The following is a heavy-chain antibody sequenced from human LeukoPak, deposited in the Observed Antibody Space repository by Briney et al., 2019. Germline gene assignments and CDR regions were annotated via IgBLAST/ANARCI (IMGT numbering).Heavy chain of an antibody. CDR2: INHSGST. Sequence: PSETLSLTCAVYGGSFGGYYWSWIRQPPGKGLEWIGEINHSGSTNYNPSLKSRVTISVDTSKNQFSLKLSSVTAADTAVYYCARDLGARPFDYWGQGTLVTVSS. J-gene: IGHJ4*02. CDR1: GGSFGGYY. CDR3: ARDLGARPFDY. V-gene: IGHV4-34*01. D-gene: IGHD1-26*01.